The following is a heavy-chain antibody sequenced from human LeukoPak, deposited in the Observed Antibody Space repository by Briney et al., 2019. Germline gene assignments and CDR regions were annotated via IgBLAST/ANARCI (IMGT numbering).Heavy chain of an antibody. CDR3: AKDGLWFGELSPSDY. Sequence: GGSLRLSCTASGFTFSSYAMNWVRQAPGKGLEWVSIIIGSGGTTYYADSVKGRFTISRDNSKNTLYLQMNSLRAEDTAVYYCAKDGLWFGELSPSDYWGQGTLVTVSS. CDR1: GFTFSSYA. CDR2: IIGSGGTT. J-gene: IGHJ4*02. V-gene: IGHV3-23*01. D-gene: IGHD3-10*01.